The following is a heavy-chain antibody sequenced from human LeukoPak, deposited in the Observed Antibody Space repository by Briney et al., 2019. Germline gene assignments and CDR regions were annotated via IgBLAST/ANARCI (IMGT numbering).Heavy chain of an antibody. CDR3: ARRCANGVCDDAFDI. Sequence: GASVKVSCTASGYTFTSYDINWVRQATGQGLEWMGWMNPNSGNTGYAQKFQGRVTITRNTSISTAYMELSSLRSEDTAVYYCARRCANGVCDDAFDIWGQGTMVTVSS. CDR1: GYTFTSYD. V-gene: IGHV1-8*03. J-gene: IGHJ3*02. CDR2: MNPNSGNT. D-gene: IGHD2-8*01.